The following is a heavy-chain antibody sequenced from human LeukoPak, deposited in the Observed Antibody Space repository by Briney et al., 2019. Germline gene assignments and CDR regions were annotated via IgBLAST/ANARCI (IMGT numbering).Heavy chain of an antibody. Sequence: GGSLRLSCAASGFTFSIYEMKWVRQAPGKGLEWVSYISSGGSTIYYADSVKGRFTISRDNAKNSLYLQMNSLRAEDTAVYYCATIPYDSSGYYPPDYWGQGTLVTVSS. D-gene: IGHD3-22*01. CDR1: GFTFSIYE. V-gene: IGHV3-48*03. J-gene: IGHJ4*02. CDR2: ISSGGSTI. CDR3: ATIPYDSSGYYPPDY.